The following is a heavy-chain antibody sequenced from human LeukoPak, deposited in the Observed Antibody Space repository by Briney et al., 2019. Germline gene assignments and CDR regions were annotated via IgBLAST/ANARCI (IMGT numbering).Heavy chain of an antibody. J-gene: IGHJ4*02. V-gene: IGHV3-74*01. Sequence: GGSLRLSCAASGLAFSAYKMHWVREAPRKGLVWVSRISTDGYTTDYADFVQGRFTASRDNTKNTWSLEMNSLRAEDTAVYYCVVGGSPGYWGQGTLVTVSS. CDR3: VVGGSPGY. D-gene: IGHD2-15*01. CDR1: GLAFSAYK. CDR2: ISTDGYTT.